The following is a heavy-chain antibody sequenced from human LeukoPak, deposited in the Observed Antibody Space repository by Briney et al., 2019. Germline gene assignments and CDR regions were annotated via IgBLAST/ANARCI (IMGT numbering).Heavy chain of an antibody. D-gene: IGHD6-13*01. CDR1: GFTFSRYA. CDR3: AKEGYSSSWNADFDY. V-gene: IGHV3-23*01. J-gene: IGHJ4*02. Sequence: GGSLRLSCAASGFTFSRYAMSWVRQAPGKGLEWVSAISGNGRTTYYAESVKGRFTISRDNSKNTLYLQMNSLRAEDTAVYYCAKEGYSSSWNADFDYWGQGTLVTVSS. CDR2: ISGNGRTT.